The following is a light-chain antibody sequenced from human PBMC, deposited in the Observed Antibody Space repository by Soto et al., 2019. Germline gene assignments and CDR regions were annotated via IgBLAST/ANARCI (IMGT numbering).Light chain of an antibody. Sequence: QSVLTQPPSVSAAPGQKVTISCSGSSSNIGNNYVSWYQHLPGTAPKLLFYENNKRPSGIPDRCSGSKSGTSATLGITGLQTGDEADYYCGTWDNTLSGWVFGGGTKVTVL. CDR3: GTWDNTLSGWV. CDR1: SSNIGNNY. CDR2: ENN. J-gene: IGLJ3*02. V-gene: IGLV1-51*02.